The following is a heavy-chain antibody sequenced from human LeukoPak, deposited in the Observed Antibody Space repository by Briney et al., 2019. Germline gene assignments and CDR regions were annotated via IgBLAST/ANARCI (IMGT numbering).Heavy chain of an antibody. Sequence: PGGSLPHSCAAARFMISIFVISGGCQAPGKGLEWVSGISGSGGSTYYADSVKSRFTISRDNSKNTLYLQMNSLRAEDTALYYCANDLGPHNSGSGDFDYWGERMLVTVSS. D-gene: IGHD3-10*01. J-gene: IGHJ4*02. CDR1: RFMISIFV. V-gene: IGHV3-23*01. CDR2: ISGSGGST. CDR3: ANDLGPHNSGSGDFDY.